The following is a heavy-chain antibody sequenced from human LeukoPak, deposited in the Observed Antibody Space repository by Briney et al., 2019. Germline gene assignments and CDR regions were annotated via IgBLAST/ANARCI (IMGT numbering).Heavy chain of an antibody. V-gene: IGHV3-33*01. Sequence: PGGSLRLSCAASGFTSSSYGMHWVRQVPGKGLEWVAVIWYDGSNKYYADSVKGRFTISRDNSKNTLYLQMNSLRAEDTAVYYCARDTPAYSSSWYEGFDYWGQGTLVTVS. CDR3: ARDTPAYSSSWYEGFDY. CDR1: GFTSSSYG. D-gene: IGHD6-13*01. CDR2: IWYDGSNK. J-gene: IGHJ4*02.